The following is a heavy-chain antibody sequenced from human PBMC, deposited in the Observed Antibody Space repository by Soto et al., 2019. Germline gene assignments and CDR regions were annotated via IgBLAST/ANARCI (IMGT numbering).Heavy chain of an antibody. V-gene: IGHV1-69*13. CDR2: IIPIFGTA. J-gene: IGHJ5*02. Sequence: ASVKVSCKASGGTFSSYAISWVRQAPGQGLEWMGGIIPIFGTANYAQKFQGRVTITADESTSTAFMELSSLRSEDTAVYYCASSVFSDSYQLHRFDPWGQGTLVTVSS. D-gene: IGHD2-2*01. CDR1: GGTFSSYA. CDR3: ASSVFSDSYQLHRFDP.